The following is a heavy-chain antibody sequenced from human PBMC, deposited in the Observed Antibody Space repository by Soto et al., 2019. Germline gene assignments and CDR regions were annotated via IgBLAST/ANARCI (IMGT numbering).Heavy chain of an antibody. J-gene: IGHJ5*02. CDR1: GYTFTSYA. V-gene: IGHV1-3*01. CDR2: INAGNGST. CDR3: ARDLRFLDP. Sequence: GASVKVSCKASGYTFTSYAMHWVRQAPGQRLEWMGWINAGNGSTKYSQKFQGRVTITRDTSASTAYMELSSLRSEDTAVYYCARDLRFLDPWGQGTLVTVSS. D-gene: IGHD3-3*01.